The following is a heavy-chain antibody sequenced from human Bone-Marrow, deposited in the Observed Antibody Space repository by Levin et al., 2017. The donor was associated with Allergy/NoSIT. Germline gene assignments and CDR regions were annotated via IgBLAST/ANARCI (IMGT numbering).Heavy chain of an antibody. V-gene: IGHV3-23*01. D-gene: IGHD1-14*01. CDR1: GFTFSRYG. CDR3: AKDRGWYGEALDP. CDR2: LSGSGGST. Sequence: GGSLRLSCAASGFTFSRYGMSWVRQAPGKGLEWVSALSGSGGSTYYADSVKGRFTVSRDNSKNTLFLQMNSLRVEDTAVYYCAKDRGWYGEALDPWGHAILVTVSS. J-gene: IGHJ5*02.